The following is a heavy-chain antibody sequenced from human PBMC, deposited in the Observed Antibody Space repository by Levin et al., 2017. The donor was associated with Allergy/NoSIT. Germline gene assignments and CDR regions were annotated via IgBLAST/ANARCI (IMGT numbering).Heavy chain of an antibody. V-gene: IGHV1-18*01. CDR2: ISAYNGNT. CDR3: ARVGISGIAAPPGY. D-gene: IGHD6-13*01. J-gene: IGHJ4*02. CDR1: GYTFTSYG. Sequence: PGASVKVSCKASGYTFTSYGISWVRQAPGQGLEWMGWISAYNGNTNYAQKLQGRVTMTTDTSTSAAYMELRSLRSDDTAVYYCARVGISGIAAPPGYWGQGTLVTVSS.